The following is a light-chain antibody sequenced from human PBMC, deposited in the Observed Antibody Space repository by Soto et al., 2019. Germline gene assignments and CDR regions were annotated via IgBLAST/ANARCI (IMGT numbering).Light chain of an antibody. CDR2: EVS. V-gene: IGLV2-14*02. J-gene: IGLJ2*01. CDR3: SSYTSSDTVV. CDR1: SSDVGSYNL. Sequence: QAVVTQPASVSGSPGQSITISCTGTSSDVGSYNLVSWYQHHPGKAPKLMIYEVSNRPSGVSNRFSGSKSGNTASLTISGLQAEDEADYYCSSYTSSDTVVFGGGTKLTVL.